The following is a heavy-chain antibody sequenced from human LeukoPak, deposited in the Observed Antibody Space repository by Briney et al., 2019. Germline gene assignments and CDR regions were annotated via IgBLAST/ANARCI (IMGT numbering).Heavy chain of an antibody. J-gene: IGHJ4*02. CDR3: ARVLNWTIDY. V-gene: IGHV3-30*03. D-gene: IGHD1-1*01. CDR2: ISYDGSNK. CDR1: GFTFSSYG. Sequence: GRSLRLSCAASGFTFSSYGMHWVRQAPGEGLERVAVISYDGSNKYYADSVKGRFTISRDNSKNTLYLQMNSLRAEDTAVYYCARVLNWTIDYWGQGTLVTVSS.